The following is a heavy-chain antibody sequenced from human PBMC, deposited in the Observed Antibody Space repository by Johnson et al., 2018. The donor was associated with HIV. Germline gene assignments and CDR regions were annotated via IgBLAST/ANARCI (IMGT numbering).Heavy chain of an antibody. V-gene: IGHV3-66*02. D-gene: IGHD1-26*01. CDR2: IYSGGRT. CDR1: GFTFDDYD. J-gene: IGHJ3*02. Sequence: VQLVESGGGVVRPGGSLRLSCAASGFTFDDYDMSWVRQAQGKGLEWVSVIYSGGRTDYADSVKGRFTISRDNSKNTLYLQMNSRRPEDTAVYYCARGVGNDAFDIWGQGTMVTVSS. CDR3: ARGVGNDAFDI.